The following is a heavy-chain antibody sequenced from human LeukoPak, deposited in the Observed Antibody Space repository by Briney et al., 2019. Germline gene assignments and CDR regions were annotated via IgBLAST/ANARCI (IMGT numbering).Heavy chain of an antibody. CDR1: GYTFTSYY. J-gene: IGHJ4*02. D-gene: IGHD3-22*01. Sequence: GASVKVSCKASGYTFTSYYMHWVRQAPGQGLEWMGIINPSGGSTSYAQKFQGRVTMTRDMSTSTVYMELSSLRSDDTAMYYCARESVGPYDSSDYSSGYWGQGTLVTVSS. V-gene: IGHV1-46*01. CDR2: INPSGGST. CDR3: ARESVGPYDSSDYSSGY.